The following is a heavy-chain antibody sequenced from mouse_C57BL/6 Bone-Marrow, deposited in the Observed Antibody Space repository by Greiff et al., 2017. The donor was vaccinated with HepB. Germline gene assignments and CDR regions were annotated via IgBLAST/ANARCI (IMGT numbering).Heavy chain of an antibody. Sequence: EVQGVESGGGLVQPGESLKLSCESNEYEFPSHDMSWVRKTPEKRLELVAAINSDGGSTYYPDTMERRFIISRDNTKKTLYLQMSSLRSEDTALYYCARIGYYSNYRHAMDYWGQGTSVAVSS. V-gene: IGHV5-2*01. J-gene: IGHJ4*01. CDR3: ARIGYYSNYRHAMDY. D-gene: IGHD2-5*01. CDR2: INSDGGST. CDR1: EYEFPSHD.